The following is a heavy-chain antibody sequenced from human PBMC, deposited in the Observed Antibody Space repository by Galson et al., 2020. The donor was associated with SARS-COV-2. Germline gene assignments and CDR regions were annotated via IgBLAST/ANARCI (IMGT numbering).Heavy chain of an antibody. J-gene: IGHJ6*02. CDR2: INSDGSST. CDR1: GFTFSSYW. D-gene: IGHD2-15*01. V-gene: IGHV3-74*01. Sequence: GESLKISCAASGFTFSSYWMHWVRQAPGKGLVWVSRINSDGSSTSYADSVKGRFTISRDNAKNTLYLQMNSLRAEDTAVYYCARVWGVRSEIVVVVAATPNYYYGMDVWGQGTTVTVSS. CDR3: ARVWGVRSEIVVVVAATPNYYYGMDV.